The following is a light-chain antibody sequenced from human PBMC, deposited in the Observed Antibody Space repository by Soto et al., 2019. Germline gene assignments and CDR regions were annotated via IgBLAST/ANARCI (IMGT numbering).Light chain of an antibody. Sequence: QSVLTQPPSASGTIGQRVTIFCSGSSSNIGSNPVNWYQQLPGTAPKLLIYNNNERPSGVPDRFSGSKSGASASLAISGLQSEDEADYYCATWYDSLNIYVFGTGTKVTVL. CDR1: SSNIGSNP. J-gene: IGLJ1*01. CDR2: NNN. V-gene: IGLV1-44*01. CDR3: ATWYDSLNIYV.